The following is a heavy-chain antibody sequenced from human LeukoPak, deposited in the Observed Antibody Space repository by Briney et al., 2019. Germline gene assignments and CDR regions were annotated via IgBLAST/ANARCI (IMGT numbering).Heavy chain of an antibody. D-gene: IGHD6-13*01. J-gene: IGHJ4*02. CDR2: ISSAGTT. V-gene: IGHV3-66*01. Sequence: GGSLRLSCAASGFTVSSSYMSWVRQAPGKGLEWVSIISSAGTTYYADSVKSRFTISRDNSKNTVYLQVNSLRDEDTAVYYCARDLEAANTYYFDYWGQGTMVTVSS. CDR3: ARDLEAANTYYFDY. CDR1: GFTVSSSY.